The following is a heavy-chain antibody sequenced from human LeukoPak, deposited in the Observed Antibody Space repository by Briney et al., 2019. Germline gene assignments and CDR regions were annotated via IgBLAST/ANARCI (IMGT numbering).Heavy chain of an antibody. V-gene: IGHV1-2*02. CDR3: ARNFDMKGFDP. D-gene: IGHD3-9*01. Sequence: ASVTVSCTASGYTFTGYYMNWVRQAPGQGLEWMGWINSDSGFTKYAQKFQGRVTMTRDTSITTVYMDLTRLTSDDTAVSYCARNFDMKGFDPWGQGTLVTVSS. CDR1: GYTFTGYY. J-gene: IGHJ5*02. CDR2: INSDSGFT.